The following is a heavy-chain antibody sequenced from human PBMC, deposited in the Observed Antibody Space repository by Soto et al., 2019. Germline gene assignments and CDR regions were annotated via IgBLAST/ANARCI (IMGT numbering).Heavy chain of an antibody. Sequence: GECLKISCHRSGCTLTNYCLGWVRQMPGKGLEWMGIIYPGDSDTKYSPSFQGQVTISADKSISTTYLQWSSLKASDTAIYYCVRRGVGGFDFWGQGTLVPVSS. CDR2: IYPGDSDT. CDR1: GCTLTNYC. CDR3: VRRGVGGFDF. D-gene: IGHD1-26*01. V-gene: IGHV5-51*01. J-gene: IGHJ4*02.